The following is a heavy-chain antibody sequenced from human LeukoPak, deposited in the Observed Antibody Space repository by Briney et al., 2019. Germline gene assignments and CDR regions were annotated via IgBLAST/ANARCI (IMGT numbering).Heavy chain of an antibody. Sequence: GGSLRLSCAASGFTFSSYAMHWVRQAPGKGLEWVAVISYDGSNKYYADSVKGRFTISRDNSKNTLYLQMNSLRAEDTAVYYCAGDGTYGSGSYFFDYWGQGTLVTVSS. CDR1: GFTFSSYA. CDR3: AGDGTYGSGSYFFDY. D-gene: IGHD3-10*01. CDR2: ISYDGSNK. J-gene: IGHJ4*02. V-gene: IGHV3-30*04.